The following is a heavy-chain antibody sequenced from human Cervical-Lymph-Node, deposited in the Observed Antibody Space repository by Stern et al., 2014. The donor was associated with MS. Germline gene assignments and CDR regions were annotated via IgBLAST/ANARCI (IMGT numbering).Heavy chain of an antibody. V-gene: IGHV2-5*02. CDR2: IYWDDSK. J-gene: IGHJ4*02. CDR3: ATHAPGVVPAALDY. CDR1: GFSLSTSGVG. Sequence: QVTLKESGPTLVKPTQTLTLTCTFSGFSLSTSGVGVGWIRQPPGKALVWLAFIYWDDSKRYIPSLKNRLTITKDTSKNQVVLTMNNMDPVDTATFYCATHAPGVVPAALDYWGQGTLVTVS. D-gene: IGHD2-2*01.